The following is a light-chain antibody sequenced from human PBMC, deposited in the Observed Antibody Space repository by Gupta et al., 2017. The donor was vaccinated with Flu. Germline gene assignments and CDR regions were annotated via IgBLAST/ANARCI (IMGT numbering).Light chain of an antibody. J-gene: IGKJ2*03. V-gene: IGKV1-5*03. Sequence: DIQMTQSPSTLSASVGDRVSITCRASQSVSSWLAWYQQKPGKAPKLLIYKASTLGNGVPSRFSGSGSGTEFTLTISSLQPDDCATYYCQQYSTSSYGFGQGTKLDIK. CDR2: KAS. CDR1: QSVSSW. CDR3: QQYSTSSYG.